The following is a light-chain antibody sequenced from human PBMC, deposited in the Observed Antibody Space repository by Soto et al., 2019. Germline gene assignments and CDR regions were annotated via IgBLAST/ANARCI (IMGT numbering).Light chain of an antibody. CDR1: SSDVGGYNY. CDR2: DVS. J-gene: IGLJ2*01. CDR3: SSYTSSSPLL. V-gene: IGLV2-14*01. Sequence: QSALTQPASVSGSPGQSITISCTGTSSDVGGYNYVSWYQQHPGKAPKLMIYDVSNRPSGVSNRFSGSKPGNTASLTISGRQAEDEADYYCSSYTSSSPLLLGGGTQLPVL.